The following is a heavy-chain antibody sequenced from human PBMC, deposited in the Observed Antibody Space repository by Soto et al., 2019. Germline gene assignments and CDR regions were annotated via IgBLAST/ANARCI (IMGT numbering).Heavy chain of an antibody. CDR2: IIPALGTA. D-gene: IGHD4-17*01. Sequence: QDQLVQSGAEVKKPGSSVKVSCKASGGTFSSHTFSWVRQAPGQGLEWMGRIIPALGTATYAQKFQGRVTITADESATTVYMDLNSLRSEDTVVYYCARPDFGDYWYFDLWGRGTLVTVSS. J-gene: IGHJ2*01. CDR1: GGTFSSHT. CDR3: ARPDFGDYWYFDL. V-gene: IGHV1-69*08.